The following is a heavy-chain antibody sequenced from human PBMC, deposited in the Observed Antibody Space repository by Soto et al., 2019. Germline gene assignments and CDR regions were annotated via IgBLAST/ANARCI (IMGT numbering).Heavy chain of an antibody. CDR3: ARLPVDTSTSIDY. CDR2: INSDGSNT. J-gene: IGHJ4*02. CDR1: GFTFSNYW. Sequence: EVQLVESGGVLVQPGGSLRLSCAASGFTFSNYWMHWVRQGPGKRLVWVSRINSDGSNTDYADSVKGRFTISRDNARNTLYLRMNSLRAEDTAVYFCARLPVDTSTSIDYWGQGTLVTVSS. V-gene: IGHV3-74*01. D-gene: IGHD5-18*01.